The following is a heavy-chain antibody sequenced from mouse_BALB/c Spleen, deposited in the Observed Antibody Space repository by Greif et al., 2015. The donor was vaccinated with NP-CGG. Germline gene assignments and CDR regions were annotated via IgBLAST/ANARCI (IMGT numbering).Heavy chain of an antibody. D-gene: IGHD1-1*01. J-gene: IGHJ4*01. V-gene: IGHV1S81*02. CDR3: ARGNYYGSSYAMDY. CDR1: GYTFTSYW. CDR2: INPSNGRT. Sequence: QVQLKQSGAELVKPGASVKLSCKASGYTFTSYWMHWVKQRPGQGLEWIGEINPSNGRTNYNEKFKSKATLTVDKSSSTAYMQLSSLTSEDSAVYYCARGNYYGSSYAMDYWGQGTSVTVSS.